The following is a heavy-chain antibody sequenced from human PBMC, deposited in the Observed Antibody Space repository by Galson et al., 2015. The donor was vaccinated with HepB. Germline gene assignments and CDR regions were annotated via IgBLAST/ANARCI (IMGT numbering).Heavy chain of an antibody. V-gene: IGHV1-2*06. D-gene: IGHD1-7*01. Sequence: SVKVSCKASGYTFTGYYMHWVRQAPGQGLEWMGRINPNSGGTNYAQKFQGRVTMTRDTSISTAYMELSRLRSDDTAVYYCASIPQLELRPGDYWGQGTLVTVSS. CDR1: GYTFTGYY. J-gene: IGHJ4*02. CDR2: INPNSGGT. CDR3: ASIPQLELRPGDY.